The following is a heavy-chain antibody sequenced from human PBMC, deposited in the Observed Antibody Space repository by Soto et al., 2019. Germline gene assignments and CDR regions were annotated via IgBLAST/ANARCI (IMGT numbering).Heavy chain of an antibody. CDR1: GFTFSSYA. J-gene: IGHJ4*02. V-gene: IGHV3-23*01. CDR2: ISGRGGSS. CDR3: AKGSIEYSASIDY. D-gene: IGHD5-12*01. Sequence: EVQLLESGGDLVQPGGSLRLSCAASGFTFSSYAMVWIRRAPGKGLKWVSVISGRGGSSYFADSVKGRFTISRDNSKNVLSLEMNSLRVEDTAKYFCAKGSIEYSASIDYWGQGTLVLVSS.